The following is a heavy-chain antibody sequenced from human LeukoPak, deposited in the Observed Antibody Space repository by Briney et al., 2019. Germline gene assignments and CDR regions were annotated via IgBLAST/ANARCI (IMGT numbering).Heavy chain of an antibody. J-gene: IGHJ4*02. Sequence: GGSLRLSCAASGFTFSNYAMEWVRQAPGKGLEWVSSLSSTSVNIYYADSVKGRFTISRDNAKNSLYLQMNSLRAEDTAVYYCARLSMTSYGKYYFEYWGQGTLVTVSS. D-gene: IGHD3-10*01. V-gene: IGHV3-21*01. CDR2: LSSTSVNI. CDR1: GFTFSNYA. CDR3: ARLSMTSYGKYYFEY.